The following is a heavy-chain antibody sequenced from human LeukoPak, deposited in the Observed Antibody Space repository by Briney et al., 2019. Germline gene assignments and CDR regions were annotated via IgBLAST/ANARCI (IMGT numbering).Heavy chain of an antibody. CDR3: SGGFGHNWSPFEN. CDR1: GLTFRNYW. CDR2: INGDGSDI. V-gene: IGHV3-74*01. D-gene: IGHD1-1*01. Sequence: GGSLRLSCAVSGLTFRNYWMHWVRQAPGKGLVWVSRINGDGSDISYADSVKRRFTISKDNAKNTLSLQMNSLTDDDTALYNCSGGFGHNWSPFENWGQGTLVTVSS. J-gene: IGHJ4*02.